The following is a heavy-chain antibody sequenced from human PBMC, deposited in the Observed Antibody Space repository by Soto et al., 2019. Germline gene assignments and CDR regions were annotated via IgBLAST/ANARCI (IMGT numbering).Heavy chain of an antibody. CDR2: ISSSSSTI. CDR3: ARGGGYDFWSGYLGWLDP. Sequence: GGSLRLSCAASGFTFSSYSMNWVRQAPGKGLEWVSYISSSSSTINYADSVKGRFTISGDNAKNSLYLQMDSLRADDTAVYYCARGGGYDFWSGYLGWLDPWGQGTLVTVSS. CDR1: GFTFSSYS. D-gene: IGHD3-3*01. V-gene: IGHV3-48*01. J-gene: IGHJ5*02.